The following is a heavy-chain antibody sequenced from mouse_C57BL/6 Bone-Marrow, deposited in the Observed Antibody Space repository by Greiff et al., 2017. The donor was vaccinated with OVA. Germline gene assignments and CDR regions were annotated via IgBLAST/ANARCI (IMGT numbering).Heavy chain of an antibody. V-gene: IGHV8-8*01. Sequence: QVTLKESGPGILQPSQTLSLTCSFSGFSLSTFGMGVGWIRQPSGKGLEWLAHIWWDDDKYYNPALKRRLTISKDTSKNQVFLKIANVDTADTATYYCANYDYFLYAMDYWGQGTSVTVSS. J-gene: IGHJ4*01. D-gene: IGHD2-4*01. CDR1: GFSLSTFGMG. CDR3: ANYDYFLYAMDY. CDR2: IWWDDDK.